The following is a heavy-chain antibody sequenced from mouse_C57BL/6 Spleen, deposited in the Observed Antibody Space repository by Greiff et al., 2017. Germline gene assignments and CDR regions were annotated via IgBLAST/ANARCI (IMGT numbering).Heavy chain of an antibody. J-gene: IGHJ4*01. D-gene: IGHD2-1*01. CDR1: GYTFTDYY. V-gene: IGHV1-26*01. Sequence: EVQLQQSGPELVKPGASVKISCKASGYTFTDYYMNWVKQSHGKSLEWIGDINPNNGGTSYNQKFKGKATLTVDKSSSTAYMELRSLTSEDSAVYYCANLYYGNPYYAMDYWGQGTSVTVSS. CDR3: ANLYYGNPYYAMDY. CDR2: INPNNGGT.